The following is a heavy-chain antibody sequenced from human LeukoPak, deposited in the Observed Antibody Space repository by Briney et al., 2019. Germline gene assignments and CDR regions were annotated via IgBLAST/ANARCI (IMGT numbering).Heavy chain of an antibody. J-gene: IGHJ4*02. CDR3: AKLVGSAAATTDY. CDR2: ISYDGSNK. D-gene: IGHD6-13*01. Sequence: SLRLSCAASGFTFSSYGMHWVRQAPGKGLEWVAVISYDGSNKYYADSVKGRFTISRDNSKNTLYLQMNSLRAEDTAVYYCAKLVGSAAATTDYWGQGTLVTVSS. CDR1: GFTFSSYG. V-gene: IGHV3-30*18.